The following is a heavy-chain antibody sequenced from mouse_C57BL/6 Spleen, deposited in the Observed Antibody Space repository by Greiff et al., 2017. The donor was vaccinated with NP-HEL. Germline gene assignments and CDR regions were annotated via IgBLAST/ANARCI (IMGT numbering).Heavy chain of an antibody. V-gene: IGHV1-59*01. CDR3: ARGEGDYGNSDY. Sequence: QVQLQQPGAELVRPGTSVKLSCKASGYTFTSYWMHWVKQRPGQGLEWIGVIDPSDSYTNYNQKFKGKATLTVDTSSSTAYMQLSSLTSEDSAVYYCARGEGDYGNSDYWGKGTTLTVSS. J-gene: IGHJ2*01. CDR2: IDPSDSYT. D-gene: IGHD2-1*01. CDR1: GYTFTSYW.